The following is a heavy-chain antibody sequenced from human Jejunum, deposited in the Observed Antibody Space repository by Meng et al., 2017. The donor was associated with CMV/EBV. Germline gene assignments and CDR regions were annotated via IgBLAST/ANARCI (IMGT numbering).Heavy chain of an antibody. J-gene: IGHJ4*02. CDR1: AFTFNHFA. V-gene: IGHV3-23*01. CDR2: VSGTGATT. CDR3: AKQGYNNDLDD. Sequence: EASAFTFNHFALVGVRQAPGKGLGWVSTVSGTGATTYYADSVRGRFTISRDNSRSTLFLQMNSLRADDTAVYFCAKQGYNNDLDDWGQGALVTVSS. D-gene: IGHD5-24*01.